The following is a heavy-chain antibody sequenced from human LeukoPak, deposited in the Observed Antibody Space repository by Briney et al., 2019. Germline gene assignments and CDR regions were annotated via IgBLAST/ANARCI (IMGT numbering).Heavy chain of an antibody. D-gene: IGHD2-8*01. CDR2: ISGSGGST. CDR1: GFTFSSYA. V-gene: IGHV3-23*01. Sequence: GGSLRLSCAASGFTFSSYAMSWARQAPGKGLEWVSAISGSGGSTYYADSVKGRFTISRDNSKNTLYLQMNSLRAEDTAVYYCAKGYWWRSYFGYWGQGTLVTVSS. CDR3: AKGYWWRSYFGY. J-gene: IGHJ4*02.